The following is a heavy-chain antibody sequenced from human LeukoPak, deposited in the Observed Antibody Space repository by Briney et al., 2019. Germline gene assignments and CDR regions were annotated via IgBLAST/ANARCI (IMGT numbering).Heavy chain of an antibody. Sequence: QSGGSLRLSCAASGFTFSSYWMSWVRQAPGKGLEWVANIKQDGSEKYYVDSVKGRFTISRDNAKNSLYLQMNSLRAEDTAVYYCAKVNTMIVVENSFDYWGQGTLVTVSS. V-gene: IGHV3-7*03. CDR2: IKQDGSEK. D-gene: IGHD3-22*01. CDR1: GFTFSSYW. J-gene: IGHJ4*02. CDR3: AKVNTMIVVENSFDY.